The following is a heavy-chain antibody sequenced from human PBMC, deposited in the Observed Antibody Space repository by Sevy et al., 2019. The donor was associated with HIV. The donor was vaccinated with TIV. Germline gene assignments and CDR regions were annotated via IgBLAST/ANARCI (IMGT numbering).Heavy chain of an antibody. J-gene: IGHJ5*02. V-gene: IGHV4-31*03. D-gene: IGHD4-4*01. CDR1: GDSVNKGDYY. Sequence: SETLSLTCTVSGDSVNKGDYYWSWIRQHPGKGLEWIGKIYYTGTTYYNPSLKSRLRISVERSENTLSLSLRSVTAADTAVYYCARTTVTTLSSARNNWFDPWGQGTLVTVSS. CDR3: ARTTVTTLSSARNNWFDP. CDR2: IYYTGTT.